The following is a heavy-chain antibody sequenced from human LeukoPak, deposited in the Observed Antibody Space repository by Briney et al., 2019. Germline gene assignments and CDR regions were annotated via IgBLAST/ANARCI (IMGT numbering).Heavy chain of an antibody. D-gene: IGHD6-6*01. CDR2: IYYSGST. CDR1: GGSISRYY. CDR3: ARGAGQLVDY. Sequence: SETLSLTCTLSGGSISRYYGSWIRQPPGKGLEWIGYIYYSGSTNYNPSLNSRVTISVDTSKNQLSLNMSTVTDADTAVYYSARGAGQLVDYWGQGTLVTVSS. V-gene: IGHV4-59*08. J-gene: IGHJ4*02.